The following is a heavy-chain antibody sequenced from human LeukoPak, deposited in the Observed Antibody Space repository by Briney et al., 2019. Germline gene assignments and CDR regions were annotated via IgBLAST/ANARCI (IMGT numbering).Heavy chain of an antibody. D-gene: IGHD3-10*01. CDR1: GYTFPGYY. Sequence: ALVKVSCKASGYTFPGYYMHWVRQAPGQGLAWMGWINPNSGGTNYAQKFQGRVTMTRDTSISTAYMELSRLRSDDTAVYYCAPGGNYYGSGSYYALDYWGQGTLVTVSS. V-gene: IGHV1-2*02. CDR3: APGGNYYGSGSYYALDY. CDR2: INPNSGGT. J-gene: IGHJ4*02.